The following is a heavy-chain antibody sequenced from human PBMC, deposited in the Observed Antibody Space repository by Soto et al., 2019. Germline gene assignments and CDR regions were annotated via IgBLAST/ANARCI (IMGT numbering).Heavy chain of an antibody. D-gene: IGHD3-10*01. J-gene: IGHJ4*02. CDR3: ASFGAVGAEFDY. CDR2: IYPGDSDT. CDR1: GYSFTSYW. V-gene: IGHV5-51*01. Sequence: KSLKVSCKGSGYSFTSYWIGWVRQMHGKGLEWMGIIYPGDSDTRYSPSFQGQVTISADKSISTAYLQWSSLKASDTAMYYCASFGAVGAEFDYWGQGNLVTISS.